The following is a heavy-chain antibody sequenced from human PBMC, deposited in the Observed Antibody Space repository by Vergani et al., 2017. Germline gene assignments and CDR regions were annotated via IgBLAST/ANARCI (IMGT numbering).Heavy chain of an antibody. J-gene: IGHJ4*02. CDR3: AKSPSPFYASSGYPDY. D-gene: IGHD3-22*01. CDR2: ISWNSGSI. V-gene: IGHV3-9*03. Sequence: EVQLVESGGGLVQPGRSLRLSCAASGFTFDDYAMHWVRQAPGKGLEWVSGISWNSGSIGYADSVKGRFTISRDNAKNSLYLQMNSLRAEDMALYYCAKSPSPFYASSGYPDYWGQGTLVTVSS. CDR1: GFTFDDYA.